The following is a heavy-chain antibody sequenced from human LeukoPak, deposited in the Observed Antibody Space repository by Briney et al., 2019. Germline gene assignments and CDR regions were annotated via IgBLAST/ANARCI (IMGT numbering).Heavy chain of an antibody. CDR1: GFTFSSYA. Sequence: AGGSLRLSCAASGFTFSSYAMHWVRQAPGKGLEWVAVISYDGSNKYCADSVKGRFTISRDNSKNTLYLQMNSLRAEDTAVYYCARGQPPGYCSSTSCYDVRGFFDYWGQGTLVTVSS. J-gene: IGHJ4*02. CDR3: ARGQPPGYCSSTSCYDVRGFFDY. D-gene: IGHD2-2*01. V-gene: IGHV3-30-3*01. CDR2: ISYDGSNK.